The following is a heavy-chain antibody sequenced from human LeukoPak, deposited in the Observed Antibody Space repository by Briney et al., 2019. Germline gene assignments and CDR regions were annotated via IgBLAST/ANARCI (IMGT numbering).Heavy chain of an antibody. CDR2: INHSGST. Sequence: SETLSLTCVVYGGSFSGYYWSWIRQPPGKGLEWIGEINHSGSTNYNPSLKSRVTISVDTSKNQFSLKLSSVTAADTAVYYCASRSFRGSHGRWGQGTLVTVSS. J-gene: IGHJ4*02. V-gene: IGHV4-34*01. D-gene: IGHD1-26*01. CDR1: GGSFSGYY. CDR3: ASRSFRGSHGR.